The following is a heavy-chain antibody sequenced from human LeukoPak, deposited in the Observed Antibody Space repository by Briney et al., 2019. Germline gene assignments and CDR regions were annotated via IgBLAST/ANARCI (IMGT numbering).Heavy chain of an antibody. D-gene: IGHD3-10*01. CDR1: GFTFSSYA. CDR3: AKEKITMVRGVIMGFNY. Sequence: PGGSPRLSCAASGFTFSSYAMSWVRQAPGKGLEWVSAISGSGGSTYYADSVKGRFTISRDNSKNTLYLQMNSLRAEDTAVYYCAKEKITMVRGVIMGFNYWGQGTLVTVSS. J-gene: IGHJ4*02. CDR2: ISGSGGST. V-gene: IGHV3-23*01.